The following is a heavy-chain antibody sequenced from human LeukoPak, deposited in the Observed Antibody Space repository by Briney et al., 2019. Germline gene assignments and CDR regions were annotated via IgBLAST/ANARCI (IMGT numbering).Heavy chain of an antibody. J-gene: IGHJ5*02. CDR3: ATHPFYYCDSSGLPGWFDP. Sequence: ASVKVSCKVSGYTLTELSMHWVRQAPGKGLEWMGGFDPEDGETIYAQKFQGRVTMTEDTSTDTAYMELSSLRSEDTAVYYCATHPFYYCDSSGLPGWFDPWGQGTLVTVSS. CDR2: FDPEDGET. V-gene: IGHV1-24*01. CDR1: GYTLTELS. D-gene: IGHD3-22*01.